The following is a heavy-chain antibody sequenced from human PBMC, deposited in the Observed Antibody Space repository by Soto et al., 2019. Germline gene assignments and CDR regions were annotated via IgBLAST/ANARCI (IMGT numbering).Heavy chain of an antibody. CDR2: ISAYNGNT. J-gene: IGHJ3*02. Sequence: ASVKXSCKASGYTFTIYGISWVRQAPGQGLEWMGWISAYNGNTNYAQKLQGRVTMTTDTSTSTAYMELRSLRSDDTAVFFCSRDHFILRLSMXRGVRHGSAXDIWG. CDR1: GYTFTIYG. D-gene: IGHD3-10*01. V-gene: IGHV1-18*01. CDR3: SRDHFILRLSMXRGVRHGSAXDI.